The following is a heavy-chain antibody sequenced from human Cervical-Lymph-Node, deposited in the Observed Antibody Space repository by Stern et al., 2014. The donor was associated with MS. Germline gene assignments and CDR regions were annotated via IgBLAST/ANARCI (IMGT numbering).Heavy chain of an antibody. V-gene: IGHV1-69*01. Sequence: QMQLVQSGAEVTKPGSSVKVSCKASGGTFSKFPSSWVRQAPGQGLEWMGGIFPVFGTPTYAQEFMGRVTITADVSTSTVYMERSSLRSDDTAVYYCALSSETSDRWYSLGYDLWGQGTLVTVSS. CDR3: ALSSETSDRWYSLGYDL. J-gene: IGHJ5*02. CDR1: GGTFSKFP. D-gene: IGHD6-13*01. CDR2: IFPVFGTP.